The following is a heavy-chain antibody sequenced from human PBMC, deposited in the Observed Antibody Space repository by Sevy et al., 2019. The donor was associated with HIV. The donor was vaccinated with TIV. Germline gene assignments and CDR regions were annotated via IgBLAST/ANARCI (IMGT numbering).Heavy chain of an antibody. CDR3: ARGLYGSGLDYYYGMDV. Sequence: ASVKVSCKASGYTFTSYGISWVRQAPGQGLEWMGWISAYNGNTNYAQKLQGRVTMTTDTSTSTAYMELRSLRSDDMAVYCCARGLYGSGLDYYYGMDVWGQGTTVTVSS. D-gene: IGHD3-10*01. J-gene: IGHJ6*02. CDR1: GYTFTSYG. CDR2: ISAYNGNT. V-gene: IGHV1-18*03.